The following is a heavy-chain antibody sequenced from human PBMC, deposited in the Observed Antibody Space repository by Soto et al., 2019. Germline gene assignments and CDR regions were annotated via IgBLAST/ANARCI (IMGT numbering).Heavy chain of an antibody. CDR1: GYPFTTYY. Sequence: QVQLVQSGAEVKKTGASLMLSCKTSGYPFTTYYLHWVRQAPGHGLEWMGILFPADGATNYAQQIRGRVTMNRDTSTSTVYMQLSSLRSEDTAVYYCVREFSGGYFDYWGQGSLVTVSS. CDR2: LFPADGAT. J-gene: IGHJ4*02. CDR3: VREFSGGYFDY. D-gene: IGHD3-10*01. V-gene: IGHV1-46*01.